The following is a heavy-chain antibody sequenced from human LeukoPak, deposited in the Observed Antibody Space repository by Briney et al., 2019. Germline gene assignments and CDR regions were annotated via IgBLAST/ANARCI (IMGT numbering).Heavy chain of an antibody. D-gene: IGHD4-17*01. J-gene: IGHJ5*02. Sequence: GGSLRLSCAASGFTFSSYSMNWVRQAPGKGLEWVSSISSSSSYIYYADSVKGRFTISRDNAKNSLYLQMNSLRAEDTAVYYCAKSDQYGDYEWFDPWGQGTLVTVSS. CDR1: GFTFSSYS. V-gene: IGHV3-21*01. CDR2: ISSSSSYI. CDR3: AKSDQYGDYEWFDP.